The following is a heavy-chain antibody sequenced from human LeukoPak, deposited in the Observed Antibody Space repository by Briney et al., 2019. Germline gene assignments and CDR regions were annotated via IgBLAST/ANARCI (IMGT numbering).Heavy chain of an antibody. CDR2: INHSGST. J-gene: IGHJ4*02. D-gene: IGHD6-6*01. CDR1: GGSFSGYY. V-gene: IGHV4-34*01. CDR3: ARVRGLTMAARLRFFDY. Sequence: PSETLSLTCAVYGGSFSGYYWSWIRQPPGKGLEWIGEINHSGSTNYNPSLKSRVTISVDTSKNQFSLKLSSVTAADTAVYYCARVRGLTMAARLRFFDYWGQGTLVTVSS.